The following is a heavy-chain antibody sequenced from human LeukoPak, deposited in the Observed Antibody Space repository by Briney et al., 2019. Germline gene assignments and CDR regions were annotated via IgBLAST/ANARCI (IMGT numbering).Heavy chain of an antibody. J-gene: IGHJ4*02. V-gene: IGHV4-59*01. CDR2: IYYSGST. CDR1: GGSISSYY. Sequence: SETLSLTCTVSGGSISSYYWSWIRQPPGKGLEWIEYIYYSGSTNYNPSLKSRVTISVDTSKNQFSLKLSSVTAADTAVYYCARGDDGYGPYFDYWGQGTLVTVSS. D-gene: IGHD5-18*01. CDR3: ARGDDGYGPYFDY.